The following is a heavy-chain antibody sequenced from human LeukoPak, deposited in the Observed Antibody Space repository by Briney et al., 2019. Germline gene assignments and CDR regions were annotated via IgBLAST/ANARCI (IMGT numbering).Heavy chain of an antibody. D-gene: IGHD6-13*01. Sequence: GGSLRLSCAASGFTFDDYAMHWVRQAPGKGLEWVSGISWNSGSIGYADSVKGRFTISRDNAKNSLYLQMNRLRAEDMALYYCAKTPGNELVPGDYFDYWGQGTLVTVSS. CDR3: AKTPGNELVPGDYFDY. CDR1: GFTFDDYA. CDR2: ISWNSGSI. J-gene: IGHJ4*02. V-gene: IGHV3-9*03.